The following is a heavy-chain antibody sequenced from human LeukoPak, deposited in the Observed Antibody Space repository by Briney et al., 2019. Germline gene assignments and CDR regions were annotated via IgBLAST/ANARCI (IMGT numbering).Heavy chain of an antibody. CDR3: ARDADIVVVPAWGHGMDV. CDR2: INTNTGNP. J-gene: IGHJ6*02. CDR1: GYTFTSYA. V-gene: IGHV7-4-1*02. Sequence: GASVKVSCKASGYTFTSYAMNWVRQAPGQGLEWMGWINTNTGNPTYAQGFTGRFVFSLDTSVSTAYLQISSLKAEDTAVYYCARDADIVVVPAWGHGMDVWGQGTTVTVSS. D-gene: IGHD2-2*01.